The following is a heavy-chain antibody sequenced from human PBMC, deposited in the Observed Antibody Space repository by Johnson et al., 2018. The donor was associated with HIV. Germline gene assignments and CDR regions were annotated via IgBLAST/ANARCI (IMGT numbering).Heavy chain of an antibody. Sequence: QVQLVESGGGVVQPGRSLRLSCAASGFTFSSYTMHWVRQAPGKGLEWVAVISYDGSNKYYADSVKGRFTISSDNSKNTLYLQMNSLRAEDTAVYYGARPIDQGASDIWGQGTMVTVSS. J-gene: IGHJ3*02. D-gene: IGHD2-2*01. CDR2: ISYDGSNK. CDR1: GFTFSSYT. V-gene: IGHV3-30-3*01. CDR3: ARPIDQGASDI.